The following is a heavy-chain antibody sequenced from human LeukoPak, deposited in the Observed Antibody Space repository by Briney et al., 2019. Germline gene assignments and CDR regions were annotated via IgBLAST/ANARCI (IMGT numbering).Heavy chain of an antibody. D-gene: IGHD3-22*01. Sequence: GGSLRLSCAASGFTFSSYAMHWVRQAPGKGLEWVAVISYDGSNKYYADSVKGRFTISRDNSKNTLYLQMNSLRAEDTAVYYCARDGPYYYDSSGYYYGLDYWGQGTPVTVSS. V-gene: IGHV3-30-3*01. CDR2: ISYDGSNK. CDR3: ARDGPYYYDSSGYYYGLDY. J-gene: IGHJ4*02. CDR1: GFTFSSYA.